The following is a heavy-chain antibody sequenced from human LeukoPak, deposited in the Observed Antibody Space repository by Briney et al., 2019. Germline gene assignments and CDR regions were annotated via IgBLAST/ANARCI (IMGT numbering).Heavy chain of an antibody. Sequence: GGSLRLSCAASGFTSSSYSMNWVRQAPGKGLEWVSSISSSSSYIYYAGSVKGRFTISRDNAENSLYLQMNSLRAEDTAVYYCARDRGIVGAMSYFDYWGQGTLVTVSS. V-gene: IGHV3-21*01. D-gene: IGHD1-26*01. J-gene: IGHJ4*02. CDR2: ISSSSSYI. CDR1: GFTSSSYS. CDR3: ARDRGIVGAMSYFDY.